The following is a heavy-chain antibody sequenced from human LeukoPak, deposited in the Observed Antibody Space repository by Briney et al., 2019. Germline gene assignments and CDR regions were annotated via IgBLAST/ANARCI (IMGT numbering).Heavy chain of an antibody. Sequence: ASVKVSCKASGYTFTSYGISWVRQAPGQGLEWMGWISAYNGNTNYAQKFQGRVTMTEDTSTDTAYMELSSLRSEDTAVYYCATVRRLGELSFDYWGQGTLVTVSS. CDR3: ATVRRLGELSFDY. V-gene: IGHV1-18*01. J-gene: IGHJ4*02. D-gene: IGHD3-16*02. CDR1: GYTFTSYG. CDR2: ISAYNGNT.